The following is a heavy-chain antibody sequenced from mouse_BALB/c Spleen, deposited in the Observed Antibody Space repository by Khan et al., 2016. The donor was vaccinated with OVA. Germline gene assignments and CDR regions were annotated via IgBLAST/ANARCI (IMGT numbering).Heavy chain of an antibody. CDR3: ARSYDGAWFAY. CDR1: GYTFTDYV. V-gene: IGHV1-77*01. Sequence: QVQLKQSGPELVKPGASVKMSCKVSGYTFTDYVITWVKQRTGQGLEWIGEIYPGSGSPYYNEKFKGKATLTADKSSNTVNMQLSSLTSEDSAVYFCARSYDGAWFAYWGQGTLVTVSA. J-gene: IGHJ3*01. D-gene: IGHD1-1*01. CDR2: IYPGSGSP.